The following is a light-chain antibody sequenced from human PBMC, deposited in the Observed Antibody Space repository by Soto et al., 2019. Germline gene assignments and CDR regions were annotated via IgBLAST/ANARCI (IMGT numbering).Light chain of an antibody. J-gene: IGKJ1*01. Sequence: DIQMPQSPSSLSASVGDRVTITCQASQDISNYLNWYQQKPGKAPKLLIYDASNLETGVPSRFSGSGYGTDFTFTISSLQPEDIATYYFQQYDNLPPWTFGQGTKVEIK. CDR1: QDISNY. V-gene: IGKV1-33*01. CDR3: QQYDNLPPWT. CDR2: DAS.